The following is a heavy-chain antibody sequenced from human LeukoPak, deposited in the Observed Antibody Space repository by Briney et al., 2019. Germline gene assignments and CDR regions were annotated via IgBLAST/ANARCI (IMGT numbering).Heavy chain of an antibody. CDR2: IYTSGST. V-gene: IGHV4-61*02. CDR3: ARGGSGWSQFDY. J-gene: IGHJ4*02. Sequence: PSETLSLTCTVSGGSISSGSYYWSWIRQPAGKGLEWIWRIYTSGSTNYNPSLKIRVTISVDTSKNQFSLKMTSVTAADTAVYYCARGGSGWSQFDYWGQGTLVTVSS. CDR1: GGSISSGSYY. D-gene: IGHD6-19*01.